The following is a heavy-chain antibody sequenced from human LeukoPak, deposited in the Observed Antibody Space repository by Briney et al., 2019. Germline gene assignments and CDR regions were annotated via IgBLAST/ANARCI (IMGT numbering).Heavy chain of an antibody. V-gene: IGHV4-30-4*01. J-gene: IGHJ6*02. CDR3: ARDQPQLPSTYYYYYGMDV. D-gene: IGHD2-2*01. Sequence: SETLSLTCTVSGGSISSGDYYWSWIRQPPGKGLEWVGYIYYSGSTYYNPSLKSRVTISVDTSKNQFSLKLSSVTAADTAVYYCARDQPQLPSTYYYYYGMDVWGQGTTVTVSS. CDR1: GGSISSGDYY. CDR2: IYYSGST.